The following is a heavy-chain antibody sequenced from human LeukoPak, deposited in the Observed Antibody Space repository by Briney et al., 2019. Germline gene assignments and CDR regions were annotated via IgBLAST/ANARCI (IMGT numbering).Heavy chain of an antibody. CDR1: GFTFSSYA. V-gene: IGHV3-64*01. CDR2: ISSNGGST. Sequence: GGSLRLSCAASGFTFSSYAMHWVRQAPGKGLEYVSAISSNGGSTYYANSVKGRFTISRDNSKNTLYLQMGSLRAEDMAVYYCARSAESIVGATDYWGQGTLVTVSS. D-gene: IGHD1-26*01. CDR3: ARSAESIVGATDY. J-gene: IGHJ4*02.